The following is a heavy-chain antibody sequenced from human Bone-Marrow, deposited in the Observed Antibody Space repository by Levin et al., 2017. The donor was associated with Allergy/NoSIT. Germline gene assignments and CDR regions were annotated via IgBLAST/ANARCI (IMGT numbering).Heavy chain of an antibody. Sequence: GESLKISCAASGFTFSNAWMSWVRQAPGKGLEWVGRIKSKTDGGTTDYAAPVKGRFTISRDDSKNTLYLQMNSLKTEDTAVYYCTTDDYGDYPHWGQGTLVTVSS. CDR3: TTDDYGDYPH. CDR2: IKSKTDGGTT. J-gene: IGHJ4*02. CDR1: GFTFSNAW. D-gene: IGHD4-17*01. V-gene: IGHV3-15*01.